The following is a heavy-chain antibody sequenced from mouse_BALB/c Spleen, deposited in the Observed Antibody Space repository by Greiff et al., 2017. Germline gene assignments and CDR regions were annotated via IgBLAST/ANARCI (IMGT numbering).Heavy chain of an antibody. J-gene: IGHJ4*01. CDR1: GFSLSTSGMG. Sequence: QVTLNVSGPGILQPSQTLSLTCSFSGFSLSTSGMGVGWIRQPSGKGLEWLAHIWWDDDKRYNPALKSRLTISKDTSSNQVFLKIASVDTADTATYYCARIGIPITTVVATPYYYAMDYWGQGTSVTVSS. D-gene: IGHD1-1*01. V-gene: IGHV8-8*01. CDR2: IWWDDDK. CDR3: ARIGIPITTVVATPYYYAMDY.